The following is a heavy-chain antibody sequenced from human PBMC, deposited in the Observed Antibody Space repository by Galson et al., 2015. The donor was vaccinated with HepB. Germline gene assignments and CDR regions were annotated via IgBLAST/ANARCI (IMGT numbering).Heavy chain of an antibody. CDR3: AKDIVSGGSGSFVVGMDV. V-gene: IGHV3-9*01. J-gene: IGHJ6*02. D-gene: IGHD3-10*01. CDR2: ISWNSGSI. Sequence: SLRLSCAASGFTFDDYAMHWVRQAPGKGLEWVSGISWNSGSIGYADSVKGRFTISRDNAKNPLYLQMNSLRAEDTALYYCAKDIVSGGSGSFVVGMDVWGQGTTVTVSS. CDR1: GFTFDDYA.